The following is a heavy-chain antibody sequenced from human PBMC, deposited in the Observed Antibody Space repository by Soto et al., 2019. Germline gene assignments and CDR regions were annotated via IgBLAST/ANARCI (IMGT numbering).Heavy chain of an antibody. Sequence: GGSLRLSCAASGFTFSSYGMHWVRQAPGKGLEWVAVISYDGSNKYYADSVKGRFTISRDNSKNTLYLQMNSLRAEDTAVYYCAKDFHPTSMVRGVPYGMDVWGQGTTVTVSS. D-gene: IGHD3-10*01. CDR2: ISYDGSNK. J-gene: IGHJ6*02. CDR3: AKDFHPTSMVRGVPYGMDV. V-gene: IGHV3-30*18. CDR1: GFTFSSYG.